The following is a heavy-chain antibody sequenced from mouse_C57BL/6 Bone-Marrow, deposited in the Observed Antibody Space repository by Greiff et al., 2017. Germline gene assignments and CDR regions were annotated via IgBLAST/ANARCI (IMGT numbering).Heavy chain of an antibody. CDR2: INPNNGGT. J-gene: IGHJ3*01. CDR3: ASWYYGSSFWFAY. D-gene: IGHD1-1*01. CDR1: GYTFTDYY. Sequence: EVQLQQSGPELVKPGASVKISCKASGYTFTDYYMNWVKQSHGKSLEWIGDINPNNGGTSYNQKFKGKATLTVDKSSSTAYMELRSLTSGDSAVYYCASWYYGSSFWFAYGGQGTLVTVSA. V-gene: IGHV1-26*01.